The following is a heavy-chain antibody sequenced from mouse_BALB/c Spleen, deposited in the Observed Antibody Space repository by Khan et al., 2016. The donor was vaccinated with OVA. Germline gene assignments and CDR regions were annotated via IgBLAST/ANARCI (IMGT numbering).Heavy chain of an antibody. D-gene: IGHD1-1*01. CDR3: ARGNYYGSNSWFPY. Sequence: EVQLQQSGPELVKPGASMKISCKTSGYSFTDYTMNWVKQSHGKNLEWIGLINPYNGFTTYNQEFKAKATLTVDKSSSTAYIELLSLTSDDSAVYYCARGNYYGSNSWFPYWGQGTLVTVSA. J-gene: IGHJ3*01. CDR1: GYSFTDYT. CDR2: INPYNGFT. V-gene: IGHV1-18*01.